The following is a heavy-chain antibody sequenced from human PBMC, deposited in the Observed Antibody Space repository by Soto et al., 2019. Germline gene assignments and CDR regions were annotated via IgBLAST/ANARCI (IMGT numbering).Heavy chain of an antibody. CDR3: TTELRWYPFDY. D-gene: IGHD4-17*01. Sequence: GGSLRLSCAASGFTFSNAWMSWVRQAPGKGLEWVGRIKSKTDGGTTDYAAPVKGRFTISRDDSKNTLYLQMNSLKSEDTAVYYCTTELRWYPFDYWGPGTLVTVSS. J-gene: IGHJ4*02. CDR2: IKSKTDGGTT. V-gene: IGHV3-15*01. CDR1: GFTFSNAW.